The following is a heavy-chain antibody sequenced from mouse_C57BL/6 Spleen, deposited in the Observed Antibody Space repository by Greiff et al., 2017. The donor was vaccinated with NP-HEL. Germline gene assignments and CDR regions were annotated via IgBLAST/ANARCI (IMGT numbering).Heavy chain of an antibody. J-gene: IGHJ4*01. Sequence: VQLQQPGAELVKPGASVKLSCKASGYTFTSYWMHWVKQRPGQGLEWIGMIHPNSGSTNYNEKFKSKATLTVDKSSSTAYMQLSSLTSEDSAVYYCARSGYYYGSSYGAMDYWGQGTSVTVSS. V-gene: IGHV1-64*01. CDR3: ARSGYYYGSSYGAMDY. D-gene: IGHD1-1*01. CDR1: GYTFTSYW. CDR2: IHPNSGST.